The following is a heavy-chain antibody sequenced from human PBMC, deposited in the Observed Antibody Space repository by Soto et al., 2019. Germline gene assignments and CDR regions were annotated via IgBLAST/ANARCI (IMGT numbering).Heavy chain of an antibody. D-gene: IGHD3-10*01. J-gene: IGHJ4*02. CDR1: GFTFSSYS. CDR3: ARSDYGSGWVNDY. Sequence: EVQLVESGGGLVQPGGSLRLSCAASGFTFSSYSMNWVRQAPGKGLEWVSYISSSSSTIYYADSVKGRFTISRDKAKNSLYLQMNSLRAEDTAVYYCARSDYGSGWVNDYWGQGTLVTVSS. V-gene: IGHV3-48*01. CDR2: ISSSSSTI.